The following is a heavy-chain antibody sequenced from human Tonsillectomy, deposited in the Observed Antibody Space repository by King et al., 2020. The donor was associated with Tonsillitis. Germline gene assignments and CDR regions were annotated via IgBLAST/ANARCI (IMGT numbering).Heavy chain of an antibody. CDR1: GYTFTHHD. V-gene: IGHV1-8*01. CDR3: ARPDRYYEILAGSNNEYYFDY. CDR2: MNPHTTNK. J-gene: IGHJ4*02. D-gene: IGHD3-9*01. Sequence: VQLVESGAEVKKPGASVRVSCTASGYTFTHHDINWVRLAPGQGLEWMGWMNPHTTNKGYAHKFKGRFTMTRNTSTSTAYMELISLRAEDTAVYYCARPDRYYEILAGSNNEYYFDYWGQGTLVTVS.